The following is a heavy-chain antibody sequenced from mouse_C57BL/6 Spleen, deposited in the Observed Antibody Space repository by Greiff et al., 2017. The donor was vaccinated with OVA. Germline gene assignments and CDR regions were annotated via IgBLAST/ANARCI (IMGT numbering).Heavy chain of an antibody. J-gene: IGHJ3*01. CDR2: IYPGDGDT. D-gene: IGHD1-3*01. Sequence: QVQLKQSGPELVKPGASVKISCKASGYAFSSSWMNWVKQRPGKGLEWIGRIYPGDGDTTYNGKFKGKATLTADKSSSTAYMQLSSLTSEDSAVYFCARGDGSSLFAYWGQGTLVTVSA. V-gene: IGHV1-82*01. CDR1: GYAFSSSW. CDR3: ARGDGSSLFAY.